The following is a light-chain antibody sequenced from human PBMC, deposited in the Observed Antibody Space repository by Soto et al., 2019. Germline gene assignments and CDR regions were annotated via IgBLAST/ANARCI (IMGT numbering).Light chain of an antibody. J-gene: IGLJ2*01. CDR2: GNS. CDR3: QSYDSSLSGSVV. Sequence: QSVLTQPPSVSGAPGQRVTISCTGSSSNIGAGYDVHWYQQLPGTAPKLLIYGNSNRPSGVPDRFSGSKSGTSASLAITGLQAEDEADEYCQSYDSSLSGSVVFGGGTKLTVL. CDR1: SSNIGAGYD. V-gene: IGLV1-40*01.